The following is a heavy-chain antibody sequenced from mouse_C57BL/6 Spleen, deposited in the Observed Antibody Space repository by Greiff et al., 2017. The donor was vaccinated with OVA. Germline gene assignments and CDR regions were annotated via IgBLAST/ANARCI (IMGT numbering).Heavy chain of an antibody. V-gene: IGHV1-18*01. J-gene: IGHJ4*01. CDR1: GYTFTDYN. D-gene: IGHD2-5*01. Sequence: VQLKQSGPELVKPGASVKIPCKASGYTFTDYNMDWVKQSHGKSLEWIGDINPNNGGTIYNQKFKGKATLTVDKSSSTAYMELRSLTSEDTAVYYCARRSYYSNGYYAMDYWGQGTSVTVSS. CDR3: ARRSYYSNGYYAMDY. CDR2: INPNNGGT.